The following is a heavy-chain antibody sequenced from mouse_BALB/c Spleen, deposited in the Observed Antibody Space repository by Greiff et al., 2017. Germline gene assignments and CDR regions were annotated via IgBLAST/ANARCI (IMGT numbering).Heavy chain of an antibody. V-gene: IGHV1S81*02. CDR2: INPSNGGT. Sequence: VQLQQPGAELVKPGASVKLSCKASGYTFTSYYMYWVKQRPGQGLEWIGGINPSNGGTNFNEKFKSKATLTVDKSSSTAYMQLSSLTSEDSAVYYCTRSGTRAMDYWGQGTSVTVSS. CDR3: TRSGTRAMDY. J-gene: IGHJ4*01. CDR1: GYTFTSYY. D-gene: IGHD4-1*01.